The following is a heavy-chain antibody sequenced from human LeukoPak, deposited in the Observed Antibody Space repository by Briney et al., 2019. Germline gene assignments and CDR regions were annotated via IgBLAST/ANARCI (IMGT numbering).Heavy chain of an antibody. CDR2: ISGSGGST. D-gene: IGHD3-10*01. J-gene: IGHJ6*02. V-gene: IGHV3-23*01. CDR1: GFTFSSYA. CDR3: AKDRWFGELLF. Sequence: GGSLRLSCAASGFTFSSYAMSWVRQAPGEGLEWVSAISGSGGSTYYADSVKGRFTISRDNSKNTLYLQMNSLRAEDTAVYYCAKDRWFGELLFWGRGTTVTVSS.